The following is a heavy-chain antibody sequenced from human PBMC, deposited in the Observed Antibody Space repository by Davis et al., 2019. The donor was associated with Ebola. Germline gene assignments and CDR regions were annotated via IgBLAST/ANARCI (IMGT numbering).Heavy chain of an antibody. CDR3: ARSSYRWYISGMDV. V-gene: IGHV7-4-1*02. J-gene: IGHJ6*04. CDR2: NNFNTGSP. CDR1: GYSFTTYA. Sequence: AASVKVSCKASGYSFTTYAINWVRQAPGQGLQWMGWNNFNTGSPTYAQGFPGRFVFSFDTSVSTAYLQISSLKAEDSAIYYCARSSYRWYISGMDVWGKGTTVTVSS. D-gene: IGHD6-13*01.